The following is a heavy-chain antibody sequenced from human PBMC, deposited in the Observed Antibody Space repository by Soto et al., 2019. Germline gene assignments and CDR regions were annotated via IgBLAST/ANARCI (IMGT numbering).Heavy chain of an antibody. V-gene: IGHV4-39*01. J-gene: IGHJ6*02. CDR3: ARQRSSSGWYYYYYYGMYV. D-gene: IGHD6-19*01. CDR2: IYYSGST. Sequence: SETLSLTRTVSGGSISNSSYYRGWVRQPPGKGLEWIGSIYYSGSTYYNPSLKSRVTISVDTSKNQFSLKLSSVTAADTAVYYCARQRSSSGWYYYYYYGMYVWGQGTTVTVSS. CDR1: GGSISNSSYY.